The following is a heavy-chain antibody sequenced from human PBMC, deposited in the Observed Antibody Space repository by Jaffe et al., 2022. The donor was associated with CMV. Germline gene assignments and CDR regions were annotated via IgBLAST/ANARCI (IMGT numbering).Heavy chain of an antibody. J-gene: IGHJ2*01. CDR3: ARHGRSGWEPRWYFDL. Sequence: QVQLQESGPGLVKPSETLSLTCTVSGGSISTYYWSWIRQPPGKGLEWIGYIYYSGSTNYNPSLKSRVTISLDTSKNQFSLKLSSVTAADTAVFYCARHGRSGWEPRWYFDLWGRGTLVTVSS. D-gene: IGHD1-26*01. V-gene: IGHV4-59*08. CDR2: IYYSGST. CDR1: GGSISTYY.